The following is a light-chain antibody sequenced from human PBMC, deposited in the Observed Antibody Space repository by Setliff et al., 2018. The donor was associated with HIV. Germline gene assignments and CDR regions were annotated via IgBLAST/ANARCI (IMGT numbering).Light chain of an antibody. CDR2: DVN. J-gene: IGLJ2*01. Sequence: QSVLTQPASVSGSPGQSITIYCTGTSTDVGGYDYVSWYQHHTGKAPKLIIYDVNNRPSGVSDRFSGSKSGNTASLNISGLQADDEAHYYCSSYTSSGSVFGGGTKVTVL. CDR1: STDVGGYDY. V-gene: IGLV2-14*01. CDR3: SSYTSSGSV.